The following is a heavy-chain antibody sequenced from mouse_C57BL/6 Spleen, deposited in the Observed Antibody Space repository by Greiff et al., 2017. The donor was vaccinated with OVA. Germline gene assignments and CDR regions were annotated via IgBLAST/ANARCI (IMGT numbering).Heavy chain of an antibody. CDR2: IYPGDGDT. CDR3: ARRGGLRYFDV. J-gene: IGHJ1*03. V-gene: IGHV1-82*01. Sequence: QVQLKESGPELVKPGASVKISCKASGYAFSSSWMNWVKQRPGKGLEWIGRIYPGDGDTNYNGKFKGKATLTADKSSSTAYMQLSSLTSEDSAVYFCARRGGLRYFDVWGTGTTVTVSS. D-gene: IGHD3-3*01. CDR1: GYAFSSSW.